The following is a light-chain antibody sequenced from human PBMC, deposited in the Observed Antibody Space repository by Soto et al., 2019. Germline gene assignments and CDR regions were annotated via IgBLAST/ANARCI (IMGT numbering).Light chain of an antibody. Sequence: QSVQTQPPSVSGAPGQRVTISCTGGTSNIGAGYDVHGYQQFPGRAPKLLIYGNNIRPAGVPDRFSGSKSGSSASLSITGLLAEDEADYYCQSYDSSLTGWTTFGGGTKVTVL. CDR1: TSNIGAGYD. CDR2: GNN. J-gene: IGLJ2*01. V-gene: IGLV1-40*01. CDR3: QSYDSSLTGWTT.